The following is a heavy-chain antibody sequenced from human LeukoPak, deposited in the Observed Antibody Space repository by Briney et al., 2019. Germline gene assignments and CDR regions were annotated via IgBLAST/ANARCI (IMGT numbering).Heavy chain of an antibody. D-gene: IGHD3-22*01. V-gene: IGHV4-39*07. CDR2: IYYSGST. Sequence: SETLSLTCTVSGGSISSSSYYWGWIRQPPGKGLEWIGSIYYSGSTYYNPSLKSRVTISVDTSKNQFSLKLSSVTAADTAVYYCARAPIHYDSSGYYNTYFDYWGQGTLVTVSS. CDR3: ARAPIHYDSSGYYNTYFDY. CDR1: GGSISSSSYY. J-gene: IGHJ4*02.